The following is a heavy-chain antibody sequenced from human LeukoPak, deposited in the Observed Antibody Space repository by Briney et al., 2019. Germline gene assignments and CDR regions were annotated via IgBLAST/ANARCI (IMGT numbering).Heavy chain of an antibody. CDR3: ARPRKRGYSYGCLY. J-gene: IGHJ4*02. V-gene: IGHV4-39*01. Sequence: PSETLSLTCTVSGGSISSSSYYWGWIRQPPGKGLEWIGSIYYSGSTYYNPSLKSRVTISVDTSKDQFSLKLSSVTAADTAVYYCARPRKRGYSYGCLYWGQGTLVTVSS. CDR1: GGSISSSSYY. CDR2: IYYSGST. D-gene: IGHD5-18*01.